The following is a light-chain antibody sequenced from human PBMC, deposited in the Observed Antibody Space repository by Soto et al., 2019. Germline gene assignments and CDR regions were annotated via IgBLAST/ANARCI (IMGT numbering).Light chain of an antibody. J-gene: IGKJ1*01. V-gene: IGKV1-5*03. CDR2: TAS. Sequence: DIQMTQSPSTLSASVGARVTITCRASQTIDKWLAWYQQKPGNAPKLLIYTASSLPTGVPSRFSGSGSGTEFTLTISGLQSDDFATYYCQQYDTYSRTFGQGTKVELK. CDR1: QTIDKW. CDR3: QQYDTYSRT.